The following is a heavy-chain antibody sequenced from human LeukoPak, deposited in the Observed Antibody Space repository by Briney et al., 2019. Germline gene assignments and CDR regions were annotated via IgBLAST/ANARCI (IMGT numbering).Heavy chain of an antibody. CDR1: GFSVTNKY. CDR3: ARSNGSGNYHPFDD. J-gene: IGHJ4*02. Sequence: GGSLRLSCAASGFSVTNKYMSWVRQAPGKGLEWVSVIYSGGSTHYADSVKGRFTISRHNSKNTLYLQMNSLRADDTAVYCCARSNGSGNYHPFDDWGQGTLVTVSS. V-gene: IGHV3-53*04. CDR2: IYSGGST. D-gene: IGHD3-10*01.